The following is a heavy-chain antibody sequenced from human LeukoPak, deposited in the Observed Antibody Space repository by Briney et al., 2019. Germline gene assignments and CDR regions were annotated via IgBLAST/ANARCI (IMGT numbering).Heavy chain of an antibody. Sequence: GGSLRLSCAASGFTFSSYALSWVRQAPGKGLEWVSAVSGSGSSTYYADSVKGRFTISRDNSKNTLFLQMNSLRAEDTAVYYCAKVVYDFWSGYDYWGQGTLVTVSS. V-gene: IGHV3-23*01. CDR2: VSGSGSST. D-gene: IGHD3-3*01. CDR3: AKVVYDFWSGYDY. J-gene: IGHJ4*02. CDR1: GFTFSSYA.